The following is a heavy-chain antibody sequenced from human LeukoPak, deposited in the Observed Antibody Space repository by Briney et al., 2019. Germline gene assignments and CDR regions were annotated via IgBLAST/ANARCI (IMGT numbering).Heavy chain of an antibody. CDR2: INSDGST. Sequence: GASLRPSCAASGFTFSSYAMSWVRQAPGKGLEWVSTINSDGSTYYADSVKGRFTISRDNSNTLYLQMNSLRAEDTAVYYCAKSAAAGDHYYGMDVWGQGTTVTVSS. J-gene: IGHJ6*02. CDR3: AKSAAAGDHYYGMDV. D-gene: IGHD6-13*01. V-gene: IGHV3-23*01. CDR1: GFTFSSYA.